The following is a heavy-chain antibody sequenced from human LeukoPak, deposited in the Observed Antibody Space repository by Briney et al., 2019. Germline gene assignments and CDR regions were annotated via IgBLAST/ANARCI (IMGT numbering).Heavy chain of an antibody. CDR3: AKRLGFSSAQYYFDS. J-gene: IGHJ4*02. CDR2: ITSSGDGT. CDR1: GFTFSSYA. D-gene: IGHD3-16*01. Sequence: GGSLRLSCAASGFTFSSYAMYWVRRAPGKGLEWVSSITSSGDGTSDADSVKGRFTISRDNSKNTLYLLMNSLRAEDTAVYYCAKRLGFSSAQYYFDSWGQGTLVTVSS. V-gene: IGHV3-23*01.